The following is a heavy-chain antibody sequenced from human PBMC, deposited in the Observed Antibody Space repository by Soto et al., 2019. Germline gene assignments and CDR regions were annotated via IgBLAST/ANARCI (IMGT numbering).Heavy chain of an antibody. CDR3: ARLGYCSGGSCYRQVDAFDI. J-gene: IGHJ3*02. V-gene: IGHV3-11*01. CDR2: ISSSGSTI. Sequence: GGSLRLSCAASGFTFSDYYMSWIRQAPGKGLEWVSYISSSGSTIYYADSVKGRFTISRDNAKNSLYLQMNSLRAEDTAVYYCARLGYCSGGSCYRQVDAFDIWGQGTMVTVSS. D-gene: IGHD2-15*01. CDR1: GFTFSDYY.